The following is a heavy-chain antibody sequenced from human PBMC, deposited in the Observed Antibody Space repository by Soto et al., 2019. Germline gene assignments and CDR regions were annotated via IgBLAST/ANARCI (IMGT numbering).Heavy chain of an antibody. V-gene: IGHV4-34*01. CDR2: INHSGST. CDR3: ARGRLHIYGSGSYAY. D-gene: IGHD3-10*01. Sequence: QGELQQWGAGLLKPSETLSLTCAVYGGSFSGYYWSWIRQPPGKGLEWIGEINHSGSTNYNPSLKSRVTISVDTSKNQFSLKLSSVTAADTAVYYCARGRLHIYGSGSYAYWGQGTLVTVSS. CDR1: GGSFSGYY. J-gene: IGHJ4*02.